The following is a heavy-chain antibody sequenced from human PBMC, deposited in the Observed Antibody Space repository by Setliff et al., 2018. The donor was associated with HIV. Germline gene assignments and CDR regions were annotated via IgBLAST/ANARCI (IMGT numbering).Heavy chain of an antibody. CDR1: GGSISSGAYY. Sequence: PSETLSLTCTVSGGSISSGAYYWSWIRQHPGKGLEWIGYIYYSGSTYYNPSLKSRLTISLDTSKNQFSLNTSSVTAADTAVYYCARQERYCTSGACYRYFSCWGKGTLVTVSS. D-gene: IGHD2-8*01. CDR3: ARQERYCTSGACYRYFSC. J-gene: IGHJ4*02. V-gene: IGHV4-30-4*08. CDR2: IYYSGST.